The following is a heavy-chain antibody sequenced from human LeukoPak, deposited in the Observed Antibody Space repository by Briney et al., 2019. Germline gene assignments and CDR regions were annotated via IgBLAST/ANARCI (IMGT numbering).Heavy chain of an antibody. CDR1: GFTFSRYG. V-gene: IGHV3-30*03. Sequence: GGSLRLSCAASGFTFSRYGMNWVRQAPGKGLEWVAVISYDGSNKYYADSVKGRFTISRDNSKNTLYLQMNSLRAEDTAVYYCARDQGYGDYRGAFDIWGQGTMVTVSS. CDR2: ISYDGSNK. D-gene: IGHD4-17*01. CDR3: ARDQGYGDYRGAFDI. J-gene: IGHJ3*02.